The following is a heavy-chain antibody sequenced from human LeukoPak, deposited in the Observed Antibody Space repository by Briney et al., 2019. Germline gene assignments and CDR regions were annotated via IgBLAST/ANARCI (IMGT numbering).Heavy chain of an antibody. CDR2: IYTSGST. V-gene: IGHV4-4*07. D-gene: IGHD2-2*01. J-gene: IGHJ2*01. CDR1: GGSISSHY. Sequence: PSETLSLTCTVSGGSISSHYWSWIRQPAGKGLEWIGRIYTSGSTNYSPSLKSRVTMSVDTSKNQFSLRLSSVTVADTAVYYCARSLVVPAVTRYWYFDLWGRGTLVTVST. CDR3: ARSLVVPAVTRYWYFDL.